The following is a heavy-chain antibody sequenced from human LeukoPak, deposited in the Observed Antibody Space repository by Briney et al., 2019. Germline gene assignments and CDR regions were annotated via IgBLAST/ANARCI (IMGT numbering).Heavy chain of an antibody. J-gene: IGHJ5*02. CDR3: ARDAPASVAGWQRLNWFDP. CDR1: GGSISSSSYY. Sequence: PSETLSLTCTVSGGSISSSSYYWGWIRQPPGKGLEWIGSIYYSGSTYYNPSLESRVTISVDSSNNQFSLKVTSVTAADTAIYYCARDAPASVAGWQRLNWFDPWGQGTQVTVSS. D-gene: IGHD5-12*01. CDR2: IYYSGST. V-gene: IGHV4-39*07.